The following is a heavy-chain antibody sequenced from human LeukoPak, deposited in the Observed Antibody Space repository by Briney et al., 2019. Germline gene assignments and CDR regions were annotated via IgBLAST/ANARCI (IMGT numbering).Heavy chain of an antibody. CDR3: AREKYTVTKYAFDI. CDR1: GYTFTSYY. Sequence: APVKVSCKASGYTFTSYYMHWVRQAPGQGLEWMGLINPNSGGINYAQKFQGRVTMTRDTSISTAYMELSRLRSDDTAVYYCAREKYTVTKYAFDIWGQGTMVTVSS. D-gene: IGHD4-17*01. V-gene: IGHV1-2*02. J-gene: IGHJ3*02. CDR2: INPNSGGI.